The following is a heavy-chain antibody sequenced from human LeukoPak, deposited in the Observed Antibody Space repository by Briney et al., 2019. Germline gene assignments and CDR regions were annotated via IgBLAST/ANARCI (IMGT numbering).Heavy chain of an antibody. CDR2: ISDDGSNK. V-gene: IGHV3-30*09. CDR1: GFTFSNYA. D-gene: IGHD5-24*01. CDR3: ARRDGYDFDY. Sequence: PGGSLRLSCAASGFTFSNYAMHWVRQAPGKGLEWVAAISDDGSNKYYSDSVKGRFAISRDNSKNTLYLQMNSLSAEDTAVYYCARRDGYDFDYWGQGTLVTVSS. J-gene: IGHJ4*02.